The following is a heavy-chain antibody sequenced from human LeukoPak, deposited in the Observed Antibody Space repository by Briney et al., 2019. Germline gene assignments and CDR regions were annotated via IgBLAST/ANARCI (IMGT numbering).Heavy chain of an antibody. J-gene: IGHJ4*02. CDR1: GYTLTELS. V-gene: IGHV1-24*01. CDR2: FDPEDGET. D-gene: IGHD6-19*01. Sequence: ASVKVSCKVSGYTLTELSMHWVRQAPGKGLEWMGGFDPEDGETIYAQKFQGRVTMTEDTSTDTAYMELSSLRSEDTAVYYCATLPGIAVAATLYSTTYFDYWGQGTLVTVSS. CDR3: ATLPGIAVAATLYSTTYFDY.